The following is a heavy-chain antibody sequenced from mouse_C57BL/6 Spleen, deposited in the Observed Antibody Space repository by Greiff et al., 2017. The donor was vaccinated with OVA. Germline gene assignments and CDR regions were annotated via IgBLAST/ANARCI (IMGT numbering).Heavy chain of an antibody. Sequence: QVQLKQTGAELVKPGASVKLSCKASGYTFTSYWMQWVKQRPGQGLEWIGEIDPSDSYTNYNQKFKGKATLTVDTSSTPAYLQPSSLPSADSAVYACAMSYNGSSYEPYRGQGTLVTVSA. V-gene: IGHV1-50*01. CDR2: IDPSDSYT. J-gene: IGHJ3*01. D-gene: IGHD1-1*01. CDR3: AMSYNGSSYEPY. CDR1: GYTFTSYW.